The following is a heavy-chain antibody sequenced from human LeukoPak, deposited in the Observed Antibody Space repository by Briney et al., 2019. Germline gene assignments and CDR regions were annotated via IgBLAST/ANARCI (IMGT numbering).Heavy chain of an antibody. V-gene: IGHV4-4*07. D-gene: IGHD2/OR15-2a*01. Sequence: SEILSLTCTVSGGSISIFYWSWIRQPAGKGLDWIGRIHSSGSINHNPSLKSRVTLSVDTSKNQFSLKLTSVAAADTAVYYCARGTFKDGLDVWGQGTTATVSS. CDR2: IHSSGSI. J-gene: IGHJ6*02. CDR1: GGSISIFY. CDR3: ARGTFKDGLDV.